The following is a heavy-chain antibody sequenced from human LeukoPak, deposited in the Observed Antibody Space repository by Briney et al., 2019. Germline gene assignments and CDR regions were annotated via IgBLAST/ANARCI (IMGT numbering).Heavy chain of an antibody. CDR3: ARVSWGSGSRWSVDI. Sequence: SETLSLTCTVSGGSISSGGYYWSWIRQHPGKGLEWIGYIYYSGSTYYNPSLKSRVTISVDTSKNQFSLKLSSVTAADTAVYYCARVSWGSGSRWSVDIWGQGTMVTVSS. CDR2: IYYSGST. D-gene: IGHD3-10*01. V-gene: IGHV4-31*03. CDR1: GGSISSGGYY. J-gene: IGHJ3*02.